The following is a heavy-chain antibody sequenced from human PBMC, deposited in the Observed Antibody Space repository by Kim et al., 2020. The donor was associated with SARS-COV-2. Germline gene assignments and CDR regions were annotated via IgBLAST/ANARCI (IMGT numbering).Heavy chain of an antibody. CDR2: GNT. Sequence: GNTNYAQKLQGRVTMTTDTSTSTAYMGLRSLRSDDTAVYYCARGAARPEYWGQGTLVTVSS. V-gene: IGHV1-18*01. CDR3: ARGAARPEY. D-gene: IGHD6-6*01. J-gene: IGHJ4*02.